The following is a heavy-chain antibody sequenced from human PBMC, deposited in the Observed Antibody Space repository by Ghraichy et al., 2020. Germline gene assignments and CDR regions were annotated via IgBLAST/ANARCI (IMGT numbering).Heavy chain of an antibody. CDR2: SSNSGTT. J-gene: IGHJ5*01. Sequence: SQTLSLTCAVYGGGSFMGYYWSWFRQSPERGLGWMEESSNSGTTKINPSLSSRVTMSVDTSKNLFSLNLRSVTAADTAVYYFTRVPRHVTSFEVVVSYVSFDSWRQETPVTVSS. D-gene: IGHD3-10*02. CDR1: GGGSFMGYY. CDR3: TRVPRHVTSFEVVVSYVSFDS. V-gene: IGHV4-34*01.